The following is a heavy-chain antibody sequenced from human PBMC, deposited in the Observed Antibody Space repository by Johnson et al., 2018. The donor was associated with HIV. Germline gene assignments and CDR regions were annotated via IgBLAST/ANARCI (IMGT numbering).Heavy chain of an antibody. CDR2: ISYDGRNK. CDR1: GFTVNSNY. V-gene: IGHV3-30*18. J-gene: IGHJ3*02. Sequence: QLVESGGGVVQPGRSLRLSCAASGFTVNSNYMSCVRQAPGKGREWVAVISYDGRNKYYAASVKGRFHISRDNSKHTLYLQMNSLRAEDTAVYYCAKGERKGKPDLDAFDIWGQGTMVTVSS. D-gene: IGHD1-26*01. CDR3: AKGERKGKPDLDAFDI.